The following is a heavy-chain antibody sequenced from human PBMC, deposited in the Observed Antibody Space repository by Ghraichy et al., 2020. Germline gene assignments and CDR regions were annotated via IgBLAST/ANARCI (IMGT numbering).Heavy chain of an antibody. CDR2: ISPNSGDT. J-gene: IGHJ6*02. CDR3: ARDFFSSITAPNYYFGMDV. D-gene: IGHD6-6*01. CDR1: GYTFTAYY. Sequence: ASVKVSCKASGYTFTAYYMNWVRQAPGQGLEWMGRISPNSGDTNYAQKFQGRVTMTRDTSISTVYMELSRLRSDDTAVYYCARDFFSSITAPNYYFGMDVCGQGTTVTVSS. V-gene: IGHV1-2*06.